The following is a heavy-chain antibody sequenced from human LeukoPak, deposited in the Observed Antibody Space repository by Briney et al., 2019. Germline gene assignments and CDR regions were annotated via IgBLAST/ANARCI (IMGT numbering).Heavy chain of an antibody. CDR1: GFTFSNFW. CDR3: AKELRSISATTGFDY. Sequence: GGSLRLSRAASGFTFSNFWMHWVRQSPGKGLEWVSAISDGGGNTWYADSVKGRFTISRDNSKNTVYLQMNSLRAEDTAVYYCAKELRSISATTGFDYWGQGTLVTVSS. CDR2: ISDGGGNT. D-gene: IGHD1-20*01. V-gene: IGHV3-23*01. J-gene: IGHJ4*02.